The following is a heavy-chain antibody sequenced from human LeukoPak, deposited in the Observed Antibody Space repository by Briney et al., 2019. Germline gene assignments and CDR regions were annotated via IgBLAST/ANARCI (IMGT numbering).Heavy chain of an antibody. CDR1: GGSVSSGSYY. J-gene: IGHJ4*02. D-gene: IGHD1-14*01. CDR3: ARGPTGEPY. CDR2: IYYSGST. V-gene: IGHV4-61*01. Sequence: PSETLSLTCTVSGGSVSSGSYYWSWIRQPPGKGLEWIGYIYYSGSTNYNPSLKSRVTISVDTSKNQFSLKLSSVTAADTAVYYCARGPTGEPYWGQGTLVTVSS.